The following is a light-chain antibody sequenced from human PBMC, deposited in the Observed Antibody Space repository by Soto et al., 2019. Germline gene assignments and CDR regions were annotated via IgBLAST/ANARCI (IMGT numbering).Light chain of an antibody. CDR1: SSDVGGYNY. V-gene: IGLV2-14*01. CDR3: SSYTSSNTYV. J-gene: IGLJ1*01. Sequence: QSALTQPASVSGSPGQSITISCTGTSSDVGGYNYVSWYQQHPGKAPKLMIYDVSNRPSGVSSRFSASKSGNTASLTISGLQAEDDADYYCSSYTSSNTYVFGTGTKLTVL. CDR2: DVS.